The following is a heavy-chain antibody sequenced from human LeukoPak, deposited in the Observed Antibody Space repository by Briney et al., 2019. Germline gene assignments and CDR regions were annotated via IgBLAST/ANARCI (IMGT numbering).Heavy chain of an antibody. CDR3: ARDLVRVRGVSYYYYMDV. D-gene: IGHD3-10*01. Sequence: KSSETLSLTCAVYGGSFSSYYWSWIRQPPGKGLEWIGYIYYSGSTNYNHSLKSRVTISVDTSKNQFSLKLSSVTAADTAVYYCARDLVRVRGVSYYYYMDVWGKGTTVTISS. CDR1: GGSFSSYY. CDR2: IYYSGST. J-gene: IGHJ6*03. V-gene: IGHV4-59*01.